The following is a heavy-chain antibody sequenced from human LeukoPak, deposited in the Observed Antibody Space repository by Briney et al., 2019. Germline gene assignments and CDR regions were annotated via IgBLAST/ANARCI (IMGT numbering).Heavy chain of an antibody. Sequence: ASVKVSCKASGYTFTSYYMHWVRQAPGQGLEWMGVINPSGGSTNYAQKFQERVTITRDMSTSTAYMELSSLRSEDTAVYYCAADQPPGDSSPGAYYYYGMDVWGQGTTVTVSS. D-gene: IGHD6-13*01. CDR3: AADQPPGDSSPGAYYYYGMDV. CDR2: INPSGGST. J-gene: IGHJ6*02. CDR1: GYTFTSYY. V-gene: IGHV1-46*01.